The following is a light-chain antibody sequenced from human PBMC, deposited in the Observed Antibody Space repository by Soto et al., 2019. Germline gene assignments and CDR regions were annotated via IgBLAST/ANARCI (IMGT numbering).Light chain of an antibody. V-gene: IGKV3-20*01. J-gene: IGKJ1*01. CDR2: GAS. Sequence: EIVLTQSPGTLSLSPGERATLSCRASQSVSSNYLAWYQQKPGQAPRLLIYGASRRATGIPDRFSGSGSGTDFTLTISRLEAEDFAVYYCQQYGSSPETFGQGTKVEIK. CDR1: QSVSSNY. CDR3: QQYGSSPET.